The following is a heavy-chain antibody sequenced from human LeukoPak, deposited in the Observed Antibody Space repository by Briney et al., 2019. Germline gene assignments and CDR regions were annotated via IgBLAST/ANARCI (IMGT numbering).Heavy chain of an antibody. CDR1: GLTFSDYY. CDR3: ARDLHGSSPLDDY. CDR2: ISSSGSTI. D-gene: IGHD3-10*01. V-gene: IGHV3-11*04. J-gene: IGHJ4*02. Sequence: SGGSLRRSCAASGLTFSDYYRSWIRQAPGKGLEWVSYISSSGSTIYYADSVKGRFTISRDNAKNSLYLQMNSLRAEDTAVYYCARDLHGSSPLDDYWGQGTLVTVSS.